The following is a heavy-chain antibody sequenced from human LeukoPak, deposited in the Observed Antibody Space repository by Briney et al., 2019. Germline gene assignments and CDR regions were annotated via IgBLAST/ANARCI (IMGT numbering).Heavy chain of an antibody. Sequence: PGGSLRLSCAASGFTYSSYSMKWVRQATGEGLEWVSYISSSSSNIYYADSVKGRFTISRDNAKNSLYLQMNSLRAEDTAVYYCARDLAVAGPDYWGQGTLVTVSS. CDR2: ISSSSSNI. CDR3: ARDLAVAGPDY. D-gene: IGHD6-19*01. V-gene: IGHV3-48*01. CDR1: GFTYSSYS. J-gene: IGHJ4*02.